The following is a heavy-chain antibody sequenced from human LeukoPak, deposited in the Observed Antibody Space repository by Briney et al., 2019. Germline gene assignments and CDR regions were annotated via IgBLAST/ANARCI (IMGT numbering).Heavy chain of an antibody. D-gene: IGHD3-10*01. V-gene: IGHV3-7*01. Sequence: PGGSLRLSCAASGFTFSSYWMSWVRQAPGKGLEWVANIKKDGSEKYYVDSVKGRFTISRDNAKKSLYLQVNSLRVEDTAVYYCAKVAKYYYGSETYYFFEHWGQGTPVTASS. J-gene: IGHJ4*02. CDR2: IKKDGSEK. CDR1: GFTFSSYW. CDR3: AKVAKYYYGSETYYFFEH.